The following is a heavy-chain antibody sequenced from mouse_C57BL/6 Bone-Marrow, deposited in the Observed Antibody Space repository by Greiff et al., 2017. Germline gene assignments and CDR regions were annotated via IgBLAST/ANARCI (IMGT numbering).Heavy chain of an antibody. CDR2: IYPSDSET. CDR3: ARYDYYSND. Sequence: VQLQQSGPELVRPGSSVKLSCKASGYTFTSYWMDWVKQRPGQGLEWIGNIYPSDSETHYNQKFKDKATLTVDKSSSTAYMQLSSLTSEDSAVYYCARYDYYSNDWGQGTTLTGSS. J-gene: IGHJ2*01. V-gene: IGHV1-61*01. CDR1: GYTFTSYW. D-gene: IGHD2-5*01.